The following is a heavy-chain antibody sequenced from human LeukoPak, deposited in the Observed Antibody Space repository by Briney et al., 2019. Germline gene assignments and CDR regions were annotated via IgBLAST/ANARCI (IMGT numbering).Heavy chain of an antibody. Sequence: SETLSLTCTVSGASISSSRSYGAWLRQPPGKGLEWIASVSFGGDTYYNPSLKSRVTISVDRSKNMFSLRLISVTAADTAVYYCARGEGRYGSGSPFDYWGQGTLVTVSS. J-gene: IGHJ4*02. CDR1: GASISSSRSY. CDR2: VSFGGDT. V-gene: IGHV4-39*07. D-gene: IGHD3-10*01. CDR3: ARGEGRYGSGSPFDY.